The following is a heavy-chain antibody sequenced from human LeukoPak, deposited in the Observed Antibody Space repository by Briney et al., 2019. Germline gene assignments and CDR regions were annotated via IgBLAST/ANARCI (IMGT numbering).Heavy chain of an antibody. CDR1: GYSISSGYY. D-gene: IGHD3-3*01. Sequence: PSETLSLTCAVSGYSISSGYYWGWIRQPPGKGLEWIGSIYHSGSTYYNPSLKSRVTISVDTSKNQFSLKLSSVTAADTAVYYCASLLRFLEWLTHWGQGTLVTVSS. V-gene: IGHV4-38-2*01. CDR3: ASLLRFLEWLTH. J-gene: IGHJ4*02. CDR2: IYHSGST.